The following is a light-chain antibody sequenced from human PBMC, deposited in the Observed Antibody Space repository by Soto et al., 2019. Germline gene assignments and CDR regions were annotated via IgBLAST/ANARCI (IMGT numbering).Light chain of an antibody. Sequence: EIVLTQSPGTLSLSPGERATLSCRASQSVSSWYLAWYQQIRGQAPRLLIYGASNRATGIPDRFSGSGSGTDFTLTISRLEPEDFALYYSQPYVTSPGTFGQGTKVEIK. CDR2: GAS. V-gene: IGKV3-20*01. CDR3: QPYVTSPGT. CDR1: QSVSSWY. J-gene: IGKJ1*01.